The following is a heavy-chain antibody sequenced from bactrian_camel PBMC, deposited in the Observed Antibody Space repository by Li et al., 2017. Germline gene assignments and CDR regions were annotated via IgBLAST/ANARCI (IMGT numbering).Heavy chain of an antibody. CDR3: AKANSEAVVFSPEWNA. J-gene: IGHJ6*01. CDR2: INIDGAAT. CDR1: GFTFSSYA. V-gene: IGHV3S31*01. D-gene: IGHD2*01. Sequence: VQLVESGGGLVQPGGSLTLSCAASGFTFSSYAMSWVRQAPGKGLEWVSTINIDGAATYVADSLTGRFTVSRDNAKSTLYLQLNSLKPEDTAMYFCAKANSEAVVFSPEWNAWGQGTQVTVS.